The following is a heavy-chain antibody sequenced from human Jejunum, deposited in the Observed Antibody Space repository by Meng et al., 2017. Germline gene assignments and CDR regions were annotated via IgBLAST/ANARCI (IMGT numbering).Heavy chain of an antibody. CDR3: ARGQDRAKTGY. CDR1: GESFTNYY. J-gene: IGHJ4*02. V-gene: IGHV4-34*01. Sequence: QVQLQQWGAGLLKPSEPLSLTCAVYGESFTNYYWNWIRQPPGKGLEWIGEVTHSEGTNYNPSLKSRVTISVDMSKNQFSLKLSSVTAADTAVYYCARGQDRAKTGYWGQGTLVTVSS. D-gene: IGHD4/OR15-4a*01. CDR2: VTHSEGT.